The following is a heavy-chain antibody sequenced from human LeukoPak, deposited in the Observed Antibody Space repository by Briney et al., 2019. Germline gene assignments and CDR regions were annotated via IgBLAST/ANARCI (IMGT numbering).Heavy chain of an antibody. V-gene: IGHV3-23*01. CDR1: GFTFSSYA. D-gene: IGHD3-16*01. CDR3: AKGLGGPDRPTDY. CDR2: VSGSGGSP. Sequence: GGSLRLSCAVSGFTFSSYAMNWVRQAPGKGLEWVSGVSGSGGSPYYADSVKGRFTISRDNSKSPLYLQMNSLRAEDTAVYYCAKGLGGPDRPTDYWGQGTLVSVST. J-gene: IGHJ4*02.